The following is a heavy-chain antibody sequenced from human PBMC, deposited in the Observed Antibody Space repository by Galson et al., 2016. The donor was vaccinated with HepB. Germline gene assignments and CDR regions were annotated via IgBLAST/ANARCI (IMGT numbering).Heavy chain of an antibody. CDR2: INWSGGST. CDR1: GFTFDDYG. J-gene: IGHJ3*01. D-gene: IGHD3-22*01. Sequence: SLRLSCAASGFTFDDYGMNWVRQAPGKGLEWVSGINWSGGSTGYADSVEGRFTISRDSAKNSLYLQMNSLRAEDTALYYCARERFYYDSSGYSEPFDLWGQGTLVTVSS. V-gene: IGHV3-20*04. CDR3: ARERFYYDSSGYSEPFDL.